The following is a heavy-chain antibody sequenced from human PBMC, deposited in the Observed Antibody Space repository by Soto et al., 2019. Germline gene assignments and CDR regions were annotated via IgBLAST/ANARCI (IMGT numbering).Heavy chain of an antibody. D-gene: IGHD3-9*01. V-gene: IGHV1-58*02. CDR1: GVTLTSYG. CDR2: IVAGSGHT. CDR3: TAGKLLRSFDSLYGMDV. Sequence: QMQVVQSGPEVKKPGTSVKVSCKASGVTLTSYGIQWVRQARGQHFEWMGWIVAGSGHTAYAQKLHKRVTITRDMSTNTAYMELSSLTSEDTAVYYCTAGKLLRSFDSLYGMDVWGQGTTVTVSS. J-gene: IGHJ6*02.